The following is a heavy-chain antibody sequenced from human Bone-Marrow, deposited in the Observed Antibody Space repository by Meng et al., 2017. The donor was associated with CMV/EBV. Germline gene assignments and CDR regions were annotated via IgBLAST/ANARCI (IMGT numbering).Heavy chain of an antibody. CDR3: ARDGIVVVPAAIQGSNYYYYGMDV. CDR2: INPNSGGT. V-gene: IGHV1-2*02. CDR1: GYTFTGYY. J-gene: IGHJ6*02. Sequence: ASVKVSCKASGYTFTGYYIHWVRQAPGQGLEWMGWINPNSGGTNYAQKFQGRVTMTRDTSITTAYKELSRLRSDDTAVYYCARDGIVVVPAAIQGSNYYYYGMDVWGQGTTVTFSS. D-gene: IGHD2-2*02.